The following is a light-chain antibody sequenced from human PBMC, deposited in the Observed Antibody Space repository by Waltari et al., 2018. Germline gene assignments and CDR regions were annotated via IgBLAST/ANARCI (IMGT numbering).Light chain of an antibody. CDR1: NIWSRS. V-gene: IGLV3-21*02. CDR2: DDT. CDR3: QVWDVSSRDVV. J-gene: IGLJ2*01. Sequence: SYVLTQTPSMSVAPGQTARITCGVNNIWSRSVQWYQHRPGKAPVLVCFDDTARPSASPGRFYGSNSGRTSALTVSGVEAGDEADYYCQVWDVSSRDVVFGGGTRLTVL.